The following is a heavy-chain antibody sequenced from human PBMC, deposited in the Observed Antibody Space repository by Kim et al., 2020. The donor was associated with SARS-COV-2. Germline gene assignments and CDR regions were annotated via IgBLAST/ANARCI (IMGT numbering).Heavy chain of an antibody. CDR1: GFIFSGSA. D-gene: IGHD4-17*01. CDR3: TRHTDYWDFDGY. V-gene: IGHV3-73*01. CDR2: IRSKYNNYGT. Sequence: GGSLRLSCVASGFIFSGSAIHWVRQASGKGLEWVGRIRSKYNNYGTEYAASVKGRFTISRDDSKNTAYLQMNSLEKEDTALYYCTRHTDYWDFDGYWGQG. J-gene: IGHJ4*02.